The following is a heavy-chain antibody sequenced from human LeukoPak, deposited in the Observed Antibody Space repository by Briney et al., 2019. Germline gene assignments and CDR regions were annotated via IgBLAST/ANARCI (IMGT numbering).Heavy chain of an antibody. D-gene: IGHD6-19*01. CDR2: ISSNGDST. V-gene: IGHV3-23*01. Sequence: GGSLRLSCAASEFTFSTYGMSWVRQAPGKGLEWVSRISSNGDSTNYADSVKGRFTISRDNSKNTLYLQMNSLRAEDTAVYYCAKVGIEQWLTQGQFFDYWGQGTLVTVPS. CDR1: EFTFSTYG. J-gene: IGHJ4*02. CDR3: AKVGIEQWLTQGQFFDY.